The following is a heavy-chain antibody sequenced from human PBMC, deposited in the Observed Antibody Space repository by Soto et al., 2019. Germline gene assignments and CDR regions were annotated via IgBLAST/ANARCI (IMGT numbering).Heavy chain of an antibody. CDR3: ERDDRFLLDYHRGDTAIDL. Sequence: PGGSVRLSCVASGFTFSSYGMHWVRQAAGKGLEWLGVIWYDGINRYYADSVKGRFTVSRDHSKNTVFLHMSGLRAEEAAVYYCERDDRFLLDYHRGDTAIDLCGQRTVVTVSS. V-gene: IGHV3-33*01. CDR2: IWYDGINR. J-gene: IGHJ3*01. D-gene: IGHD1-26*01. CDR1: GFTFSSYG.